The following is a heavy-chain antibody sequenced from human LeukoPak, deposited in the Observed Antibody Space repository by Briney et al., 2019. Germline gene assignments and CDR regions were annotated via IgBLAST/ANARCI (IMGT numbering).Heavy chain of an antibody. Sequence: GGSLRLSCAASEFTVSGNYMNCVRQAPGKGLEWVANIKQDGSEKYYVDSVKGRFTISRDNAKNSLYLQMNSLRAEDTAVYYCTRSTDSSGWYEEQDAFDIWGQGTMVTVSS. CDR2: IKQDGSEK. J-gene: IGHJ3*02. CDR3: TRSTDSSGWYEEQDAFDI. CDR1: EFTVSGNY. D-gene: IGHD6-19*01. V-gene: IGHV3-7*01.